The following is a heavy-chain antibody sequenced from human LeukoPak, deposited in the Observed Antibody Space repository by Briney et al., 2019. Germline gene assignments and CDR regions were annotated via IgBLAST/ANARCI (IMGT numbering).Heavy chain of an antibody. D-gene: IGHD2-2*01. V-gene: IGHV3-74*01. Sequence: GGSLILSCATSGFTFSSYWMHWVRQVPGKGLVWVSRVNGDGTSTSYADSVQGRFTISRDNAKNTLYLYMNSPRGDDTAIYFCVRSCSSGSCYGYKDYWGQGTLVTVSS. J-gene: IGHJ4*02. CDR2: VNGDGTST. CDR3: VRSCSSGSCYGYKDY. CDR1: GFTFSSYW.